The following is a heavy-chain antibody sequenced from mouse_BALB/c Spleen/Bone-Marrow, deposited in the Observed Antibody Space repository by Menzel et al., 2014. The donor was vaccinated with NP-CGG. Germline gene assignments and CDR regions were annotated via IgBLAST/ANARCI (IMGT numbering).Heavy chain of an antibody. Sequence: EVMLVESGGGLVQPGGSLRLSCTTSGFTFTDYYMSWVRQPPGKALEWLAFIRDKAYGYTTEYSASVRGRFTISRDNYQSILYLQMNTLRAEDSATYYCARFPMDYWGQGTSVTVSS. CDR3: ARFPMDY. CDR1: GFTFTDYY. J-gene: IGHJ4*01. V-gene: IGHV7-3*02. CDR2: IRDKAYGYTT.